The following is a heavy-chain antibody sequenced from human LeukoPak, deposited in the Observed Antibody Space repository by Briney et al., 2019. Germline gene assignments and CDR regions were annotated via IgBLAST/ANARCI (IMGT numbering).Heavy chain of an antibody. V-gene: IGHV3-23*01. CDR2: IGDSGDKS. CDR1: GFTFSRYA. J-gene: IGHJ4*02. Sequence: PGGSLRLSCAASGFTFSRYAMTWVRRAPGKGLEWGSTIGDSGDKSYYPDSVKGRFTISRDLSKDTLFLEMHNLRAEDTAVYYCAKGRALCTYDFDSWGQGTLVTVSS. D-gene: IGHD2-21*01. CDR3: AKGRALCTYDFDS.